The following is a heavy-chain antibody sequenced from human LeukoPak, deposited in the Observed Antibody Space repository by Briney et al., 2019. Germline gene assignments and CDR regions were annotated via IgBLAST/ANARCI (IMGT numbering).Heavy chain of an antibody. J-gene: IGHJ4*02. V-gene: IGHV3-7*04. CDR3: TRVGYIDEGIDY. D-gene: IGHD5-24*01. CDR2: IKQDGSKK. Sequence: GGSPRLSCVASGFPFSSYWMTWVRQAPGKGLEWVANIKQDGSKKSYVDSVKGRFTISRDNAKNSLYLQMNSLRAEDTAIYYCTRVGYIDEGIDYWGQGTLVTVSS. CDR1: GFPFSSYW.